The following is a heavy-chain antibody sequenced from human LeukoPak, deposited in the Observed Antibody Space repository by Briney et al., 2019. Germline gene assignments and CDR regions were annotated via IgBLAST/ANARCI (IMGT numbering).Heavy chain of an antibody. D-gene: IGHD3-10*01. Sequence: GGSLRLSCAASGFTFSDHYMDWVRQAPGKGLEWVGRIRNKVNSHTTEYSASVKGRFTISRDDSTNSVHLQMNSLKTEDTAVYYCVAMLRGVGYWGQGTLVTVSS. V-gene: IGHV3-72*01. CDR1: GFTFSDHY. CDR3: VAMLRGVGY. J-gene: IGHJ4*02. CDR2: IRNKVNSHTT.